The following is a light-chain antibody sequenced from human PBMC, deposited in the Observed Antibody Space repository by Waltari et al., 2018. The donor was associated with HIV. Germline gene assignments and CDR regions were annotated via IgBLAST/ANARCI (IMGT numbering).Light chain of an antibody. Sequence: AIQMTQSPSSLSASVGDRVTIACRASQSISTALAWYQKQPRTPPSLMIYDSSRLASGVPRRFSGSGSGTGFTFTISSLQPEDFATYYCQQFNNYPLTFGGGTKVEIK. J-gene: IGKJ4*01. CDR2: DSS. CDR3: QQFNNYPLT. CDR1: QSISTA. V-gene: IGKV1D-13*01.